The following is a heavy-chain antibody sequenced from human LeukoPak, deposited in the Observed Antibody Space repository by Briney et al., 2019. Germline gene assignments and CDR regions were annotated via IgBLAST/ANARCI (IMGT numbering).Heavy chain of an antibody. Sequence: GGSLRLSCVGSGFRFSNYAMNWVRQAPGKGLQWVSALSRSGSRTFYADSVKGRFTISRDNSKNTLYLQMYSLRAEDTAIYYCAKDDSSGYYHDHWGQGTLVTVSS. CDR3: AKDDSSGYYHDH. D-gene: IGHD3-22*01. V-gene: IGHV3-23*01. CDR2: LSRSGSRT. J-gene: IGHJ5*02. CDR1: GFRFSNYA.